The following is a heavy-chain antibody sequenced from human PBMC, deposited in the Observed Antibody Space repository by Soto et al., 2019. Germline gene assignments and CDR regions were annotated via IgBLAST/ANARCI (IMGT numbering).Heavy chain of an antibody. D-gene: IGHD2-8*01. V-gene: IGHV4-34*01. Sequence: SETLSLTCAFYGGSFSGYYWSWIRQPPGKGLEWIGEINHSGSTNYNPSLMSRVTISVDTSKNVFSLKLSSVTAADTAVYYCASVMANYYYYGMDVWGQGTTVTVSS. CDR1: GGSFSGYY. CDR2: INHSGST. J-gene: IGHJ6*02. CDR3: ASVMANYYYYGMDV.